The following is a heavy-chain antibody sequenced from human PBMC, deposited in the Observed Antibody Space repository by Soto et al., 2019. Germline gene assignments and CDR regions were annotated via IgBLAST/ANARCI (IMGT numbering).Heavy chain of an antibody. D-gene: IGHD2-15*01. V-gene: IGHV3-21*01. J-gene: IGHJ4*02. CDR2: ISSSSTAI. CDR3: ARDFSMVVVAPGY. Sequence: GGSLRLSCAASGFTFSSYSMNWVRQAPGKGLEWVSSISSSSTAIFYGDSVKGRFTISRDNSKDTVYLQMSSLRAEDTAVYYCARDFSMVVVAPGYWGQGTLVNVS. CDR1: GFTFSSYS.